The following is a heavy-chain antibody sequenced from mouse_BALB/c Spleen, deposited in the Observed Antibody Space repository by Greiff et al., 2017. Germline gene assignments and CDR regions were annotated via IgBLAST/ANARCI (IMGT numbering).Heavy chain of an antibody. J-gene: IGHJ4*01. CDR3: TTAYAMAY. Sequence: EVQGVESGGGLVKPGGSLKLSCAASGFTFSDYYMYWVRQTPEKRLEWVATISDGGSYTYSPDSVKGRFTISRDNAKNNLYLQMSSLKSEDTAMYYCTTAYAMAYWGQGTSVTVSS. D-gene: IGHD1-2*01. CDR1: GFTFSDYY. V-gene: IGHV5-4*02. CDR2: ISDGGSYT.